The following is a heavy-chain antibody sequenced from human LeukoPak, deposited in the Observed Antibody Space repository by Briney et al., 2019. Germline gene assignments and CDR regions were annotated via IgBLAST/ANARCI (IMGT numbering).Heavy chain of an antibody. J-gene: IGHJ4*02. CDR3: ARQGYCSSTSCYSGGIYYFDY. D-gene: IGHD2-2*01. CDR2: IYPGDSDT. V-gene: IGHV5-51*01. Sequence: GESLKISCKGSGYSFTSYWIGWVRQMPGKGLEWMGIIYPGDSDTRYRPSFQGQVTISADKSISTAYLQWSSLKASDTAMYYCARQGYCSSTSCYSGGIYYFDYWGQGTLVTVSS. CDR1: GYSFTSYW.